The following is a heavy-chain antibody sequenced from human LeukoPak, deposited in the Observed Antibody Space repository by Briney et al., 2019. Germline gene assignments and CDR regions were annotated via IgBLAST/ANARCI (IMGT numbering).Heavy chain of an antibody. CDR3: ARRYSGYGNAFDI. J-gene: IGHJ3*02. D-gene: IGHD5-12*01. Sequence: PSETLSLTCTVSGGSISSYYWSWIRQPPGKGLEWIGYIYSSGSTNYSPSLKSRVTISVDTSKNQFSLKLYSVTAADTAVYYCARRYSGYGNAFDIWGQGTMVSVSS. V-gene: IGHV4-59*08. CDR2: IYSSGST. CDR1: GGSISSYY.